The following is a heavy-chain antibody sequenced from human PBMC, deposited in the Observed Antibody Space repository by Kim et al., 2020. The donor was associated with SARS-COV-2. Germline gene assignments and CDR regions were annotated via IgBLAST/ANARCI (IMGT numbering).Heavy chain of an antibody. CDR1: GFTFSSYS. V-gene: IGHV3-21*01. Sequence: GGSLRLSCAASGFTFSSYSMNWVRQAPGKGLEWVSSISSSSSYIYYADSVKGRFTISRDNAKNSLYLQMNSLRAEDTAVYYCARDHGDYSNLNPYYYYGMDVWGQGTTVTVSS. CDR2: ISSSSSYI. J-gene: IGHJ6*02. D-gene: IGHD4-4*01. CDR3: ARDHGDYSNLNPYYYYGMDV.